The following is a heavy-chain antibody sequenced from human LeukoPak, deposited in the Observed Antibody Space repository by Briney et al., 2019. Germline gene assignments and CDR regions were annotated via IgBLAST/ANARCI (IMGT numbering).Heavy chain of an antibody. CDR3: ARGAVTGFDF. V-gene: IGHV3-13*01. J-gene: IGHJ4*02. D-gene: IGHD4-17*01. Sequence: PGGSLRLSCAASGFTFTTYDFHRVRQGAGKGLEWVSGIGKTGDTYYLDSVKGRFTFSRENAWNSLSLQMNSLTAGDTAVYYCARGAVTGFDFWGPGTLVIVSS. CDR1: GFTFTTYD. CDR2: IGKTGDT.